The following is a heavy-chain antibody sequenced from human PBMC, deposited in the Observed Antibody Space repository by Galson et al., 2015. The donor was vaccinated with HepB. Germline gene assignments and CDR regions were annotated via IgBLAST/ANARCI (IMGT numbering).Heavy chain of an antibody. CDR2: ISYDGSNK. CDR3: ARVIFGGTNRYYYYYGMDV. J-gene: IGHJ6*02. V-gene: IGHV3-30-3*01. Sequence: SLRLSCAASGFTFSSYAMHWVRQAPGKGLEWVAVISYDGSNKYYADSVKGRFTISRDNSKNTLYLQMNSLRAEDTAVYYCARVIFGGTNRYYYYYGMDVWGQGTTVTVSS. D-gene: IGHD3-3*01. CDR1: GFTFSSYA.